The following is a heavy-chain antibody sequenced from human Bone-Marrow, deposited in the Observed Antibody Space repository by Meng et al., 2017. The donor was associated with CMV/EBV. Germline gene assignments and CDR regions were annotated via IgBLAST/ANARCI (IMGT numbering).Heavy chain of an antibody. V-gene: IGHV4-31*03. D-gene: IGHD2-2*02. CDR2: IYYSGST. CDR1: GGSISSGGYY. Sequence: LRLSCTVSGGSISSGGYYWSWIRQHPGKGLEWIGYIYYSGSTYYNPSLKSRVTISVDTSKNQFSLKLSSVTAADTAVYYCARGSLGYCSSTSCYTSKIHPKYYFDYWGQGTLVTVSS. CDR3: ARGSLGYCSSTSCYTSKIHPKYYFDY. J-gene: IGHJ4*02.